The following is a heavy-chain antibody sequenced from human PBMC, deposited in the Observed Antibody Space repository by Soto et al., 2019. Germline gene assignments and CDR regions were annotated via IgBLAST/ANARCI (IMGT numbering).Heavy chain of an antibody. Sequence: GASVKVSCKASGYTFTSYGISWVRQAPGQGLEWMGWISAYNGNTNYAQKLQGRVTMTTDTSTSTAYMELRSLRSDDTAVYYCAIPNGSGSYYKAPHAFDIWGQGTMVTVSS. J-gene: IGHJ3*02. V-gene: IGHV1-18*01. D-gene: IGHD3-10*01. CDR2: ISAYNGNT. CDR3: AIPNGSGSYYKAPHAFDI. CDR1: GYTFTSYG.